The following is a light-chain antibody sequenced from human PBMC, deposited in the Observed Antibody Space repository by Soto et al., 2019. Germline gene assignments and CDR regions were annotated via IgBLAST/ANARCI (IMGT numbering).Light chain of an antibody. CDR2: GNS. V-gene: IGLV1-40*01. Sequence: QSVLTQPPSVSGAPGQRVTISCTGSSSNIGAGYDVHWYQQLPGTAPKLLIYGNSTRPSGVPDRFSGSKSGTSASLAITGLQDEDEAEYYCQSYDSSLSAWVFGGGTKLTVL. J-gene: IGLJ3*02. CDR1: SSNIGAGYD. CDR3: QSYDSSLSAWV.